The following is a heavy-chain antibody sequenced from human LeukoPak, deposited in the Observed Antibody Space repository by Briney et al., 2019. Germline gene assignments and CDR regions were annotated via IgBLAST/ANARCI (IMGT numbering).Heavy chain of an antibody. D-gene: IGHD6-19*01. V-gene: IGHV1-2*02. CDR2: INPNSGGT. CDR3: AKAKWLAHDAFDI. Sequence: GASVKVSCKASGYTFTGYYMHWVRLAPGQGLEWMGWINPNSGGTNYAQKFQGRVTMTRDTSISTAYMELSRLRSDDTAVYYCAKAKWLAHDAFDIWGQGTMVTVSS. CDR1: GYTFTGYY. J-gene: IGHJ3*02.